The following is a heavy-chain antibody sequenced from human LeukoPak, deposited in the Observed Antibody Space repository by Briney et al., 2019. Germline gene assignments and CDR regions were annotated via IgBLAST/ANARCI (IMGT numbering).Heavy chain of an antibody. D-gene: IGHD5-24*01. Sequence: GGSLRLSCAASGFTFSSYGMHWVRQAPGKGLEWVAVIWYDGSNKYYADSVKGRFTISRDNSKNTLYLQMNSLRAEDTAVYYCARESRVEMGAFDIWGQGTMVTVSS. V-gene: IGHV3-33*01. CDR2: IWYDGSNK. CDR3: ARESRVEMGAFDI. CDR1: GFTFSSYG. J-gene: IGHJ3*02.